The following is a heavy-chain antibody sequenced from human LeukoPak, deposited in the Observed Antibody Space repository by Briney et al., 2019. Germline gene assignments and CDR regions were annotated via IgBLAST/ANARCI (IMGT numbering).Heavy chain of an antibody. CDR1: GFTFSSYG. J-gene: IGHJ4*02. CDR3: ARDQAAGTGFFGFDY. V-gene: IGHV3-30*03. D-gene: IGHD6-13*01. CDR2: ISYDGSNK. Sequence: PGRSLRLSCAASGFTFSSYGMHWVRQAPGKGLEWVAVISYDGSNKYYADSVKGRFTISRDNSKNTLYLQMNSLRSDDTAVYYCARDQAAGTGFFGFDYWGQGTLVTVSS.